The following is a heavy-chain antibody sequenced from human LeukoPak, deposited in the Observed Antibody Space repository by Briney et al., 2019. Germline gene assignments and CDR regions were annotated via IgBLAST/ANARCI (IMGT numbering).Heavy chain of an antibody. CDR3: ARGTGYCLDP. Sequence: PGGSLRLSCAASGFTFSSYEMNWVRQAPGKGLEWVSYISSSGGTIYYADPVKGRFTLSRDNAKNSLYLQMNSLRAEDTAVYYCARGTGYCLDPWGQGTLVTVSS. D-gene: IGHD7-27*01. V-gene: IGHV3-48*03. CDR1: GFTFSSYE. J-gene: IGHJ5*02. CDR2: ISSSGGTI.